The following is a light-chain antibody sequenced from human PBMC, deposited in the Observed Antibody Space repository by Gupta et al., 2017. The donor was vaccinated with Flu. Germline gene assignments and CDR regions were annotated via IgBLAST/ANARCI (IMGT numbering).Light chain of an antibody. V-gene: IGLV1-44*01. Sequence: QSVLTQPPSASGTPGQRVTISCSGTSSNIAGNTVNWYLQVPGTAPTLLIYSNDQRPSGVPDRFSGSKSDTSASLAISVLQAEDEGDYYCSAWDDSLNGPVFGGGTKLTVL. CDR3: SAWDDSLNGPV. CDR1: SSNIAGNT. CDR2: SND. J-gene: IGLJ3*02.